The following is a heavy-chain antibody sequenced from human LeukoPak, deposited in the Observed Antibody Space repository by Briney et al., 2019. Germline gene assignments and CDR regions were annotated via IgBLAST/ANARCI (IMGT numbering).Heavy chain of an antibody. CDR1: GFTFSSYW. J-gene: IGHJ4*02. Sequence: GGSLRLSCAASGFTFSSYWMSWVRQAPGKGLEWVANIKQDGSEKYYVDSVKGRFTISRDNAKNSMYLQLNSLRAEDTAIYYCARGRFNFDCWGQGTLVTVSS. CDR3: ARGRFNFDC. V-gene: IGHV3-7*01. CDR2: IKQDGSEK. D-gene: IGHD1-14*01.